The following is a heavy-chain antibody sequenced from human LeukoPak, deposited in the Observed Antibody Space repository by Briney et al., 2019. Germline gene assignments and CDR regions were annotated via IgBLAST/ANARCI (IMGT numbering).Heavy chain of an antibody. CDR3: ARLGDAYYFDY. Sequence: SETLSLTCTVSGGSISSYYWSWIRQPPGKGLEWIGYIYYSGSTNYNPSLKSRVTISVDTSKNQFSLKLSSVTAADTAVYYCARLGDAYYFDYWGQGTLVTVSS. J-gene: IGHJ4*02. D-gene: IGHD2-21*02. V-gene: IGHV4-59*01. CDR2: IYYSGST. CDR1: GGSISSYY.